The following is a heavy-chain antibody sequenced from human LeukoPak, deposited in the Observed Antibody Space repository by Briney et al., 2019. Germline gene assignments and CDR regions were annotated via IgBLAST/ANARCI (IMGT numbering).Heavy chain of an antibody. V-gene: IGHV3-23*01. CDR1: GYTFKNFA. CDR2: VRGNGATA. Sequence: GGSLRLSCVDSGYTFKNFAMTWVRQTPGNGLQWASRVRGNGATAHHVDSVNGRFSISRDNSKSTIYLQMNSLTVEDTALNYCEKDFYDTAGYDRMHRPFFDSWGQGTLVTVSS. J-gene: IGHJ4*02. CDR3: EKDFYDTAGYDRMHRPFFDS. D-gene: IGHD2/OR15-2a*01.